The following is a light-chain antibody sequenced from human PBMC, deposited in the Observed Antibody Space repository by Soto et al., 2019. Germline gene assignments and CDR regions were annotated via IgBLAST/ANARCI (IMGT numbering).Light chain of an antibody. CDR3: QTWGTGILV. CDR2: LNSDGSH. V-gene: IGLV4-69*01. CDR1: SGHSSYA. J-gene: IGLJ2*01. Sequence: QSVLTQSPSASASLGASVKLTCTLSSGHSSYAIAWHQQQPEKGSRYLMKLNSDGSHSKGDGIPDRFSGSSSGAERYLTISSLQSEDEADYYCQTWGTGILVFGGGTKLTVL.